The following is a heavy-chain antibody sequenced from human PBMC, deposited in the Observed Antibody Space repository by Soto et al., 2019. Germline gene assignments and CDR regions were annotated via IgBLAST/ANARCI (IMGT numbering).Heavy chain of an antibody. V-gene: IGHV3-30-3*01. J-gene: IGHJ4*02. CDR3: ARDLYDYVWGSYRTIIYYFDY. CDR1: GFTFSSYA. D-gene: IGHD3-16*02. CDR2: ISYDGSNK. Sequence: ESGGGVVQPGRSLRLSCAASGFTFSSYAMHWVRQAPGKGLEWVAVISYDGSNKYYADSVKGRFTISRDNSKNTLYLQMNSLRAEDTAVYYCARDLYDYVWGSYRTIIYYFDYWGQGTLVTVSS.